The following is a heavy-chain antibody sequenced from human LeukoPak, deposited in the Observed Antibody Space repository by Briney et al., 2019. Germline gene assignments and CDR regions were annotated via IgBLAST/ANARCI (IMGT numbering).Heavy chain of an antibody. CDR2: ITSDGSST. J-gene: IGHJ6*02. Sequence: GGSLRPSCAASGFTFSSYWMHWVRQVPGKGLVWVSRITSDGSSTRYADSVKGRFTISRDNAKNTLYLQMNSLRAEDTAVYYCARDQSTIPTATYAMDVWGQGTTVTVSS. CDR1: GFTFSSYW. V-gene: IGHV3-74*01. CDR3: ARDQSTIPTATYAMDV. D-gene: IGHD2-2*01.